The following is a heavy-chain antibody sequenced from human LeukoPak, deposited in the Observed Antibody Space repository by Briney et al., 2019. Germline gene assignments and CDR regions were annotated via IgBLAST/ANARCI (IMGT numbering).Heavy chain of an antibody. V-gene: IGHV3-23*01. CDR3: AKETVVVNSAFDT. Sequence: GGSLRLSCAASGFTFSSYAMSWVRQGPGQGLEWVSDISGSGANTYYADSVKGRFTISRDNSKKTLYLQMNSLRAEDTAVYYCAKETVVVNSAFDTWGQGTMVTVSS. D-gene: IGHD2-21*01. CDR2: ISGSGANT. CDR1: GFTFSSYA. J-gene: IGHJ3*02.